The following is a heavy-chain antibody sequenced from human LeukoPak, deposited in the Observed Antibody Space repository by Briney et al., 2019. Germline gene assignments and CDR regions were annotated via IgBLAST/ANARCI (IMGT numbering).Heavy chain of an antibody. CDR3: AKSPYDSSGYYYFDY. V-gene: IGHV1-2*02. J-gene: IGHJ4*02. CDR2: INPNSGGT. Sequence: ASVKVSCKASGYTFTGYYMHWVRQAPGQGLEWMGWINPNSGGTNYAQKFQGRVTMTRDTSISTAYMELSRLISDDTAVYYCAKSPYDSSGYYYFDYWGQGTLVTVSS. D-gene: IGHD3-22*01. CDR1: GYTFTGYY.